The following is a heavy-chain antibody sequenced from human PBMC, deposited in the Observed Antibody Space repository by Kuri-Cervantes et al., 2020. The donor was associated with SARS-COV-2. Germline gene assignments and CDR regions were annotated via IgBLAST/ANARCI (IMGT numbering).Heavy chain of an antibody. Sequence: GESLKISCKGSGYSFPSYWISWVRQKPGKGLEWMGRIDPSDSYIRYSPPFQGHVTISADEYSSTSYLQWSSRKASDTAMYYCARLGNIWFGELLTPLPDQWGQGTLVTVSS. CDR3: ARLGNIWFGELLTPLPDQ. CDR1: GYSFPSYW. V-gene: IGHV5-10-1*01. CDR2: IDPSDSYI. D-gene: IGHD3-10*01. J-gene: IGHJ4*02.